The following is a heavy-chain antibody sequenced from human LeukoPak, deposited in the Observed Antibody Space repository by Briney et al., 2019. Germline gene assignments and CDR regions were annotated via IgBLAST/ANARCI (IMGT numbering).Heavy chain of an antibody. CDR3: LRGTTYDHYHGLDV. D-gene: IGHD1-7*01. CDR2: ITPKSGDT. Sequence: GASVKVSCKASGYTFSDFYIHWVRQAPGQGLEYVGWITPKSGDTYSPQRFQGRVTMTRDASISTAYLQWSSLKASDTAMYFCLRGTTYDHYHGLDVWGQGTTVTVSS. V-gene: IGHV1-2*02. J-gene: IGHJ6*02. CDR1: GYTFSDFY.